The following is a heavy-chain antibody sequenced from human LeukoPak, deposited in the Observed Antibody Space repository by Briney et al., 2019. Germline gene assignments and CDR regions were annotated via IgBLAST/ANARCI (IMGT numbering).Heavy chain of an antibody. V-gene: IGHV3-23*01. CDR3: AKDIGRRIFGVAYDAFHV. Sequence: GGSLRLSCAASGFTFNTYAMSWVRQAPGKGLEWVSSISGTGGSTYYADSAKGRFTISRDNSKNTLYLQMNSLRVEDTAIYYCAKDIGRRIFGVAYDAFHVWGQGTMVTVSS. CDR1: GFTFNTYA. D-gene: IGHD3-3*01. J-gene: IGHJ3*01. CDR2: ISGTGGST.